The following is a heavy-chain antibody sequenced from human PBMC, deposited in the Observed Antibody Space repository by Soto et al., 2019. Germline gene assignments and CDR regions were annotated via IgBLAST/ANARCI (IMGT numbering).Heavy chain of an antibody. V-gene: IGHV4-31*03. Sequence: QVQLQESGPGLVKSSQTLSLTCSVSGASLGRGSFYWGWLRQYPGKGPEWIGYIYYSGSAYYTPSLKSRVTISIDTSTNQFSLKLNSVTVADTALYFCARAPAPWYFDYWGQGTQVTVSS. CDR3: ARAPAPWYFDY. CDR1: GASLGRGSFY. J-gene: IGHJ4*02. CDR2: IYYSGSA.